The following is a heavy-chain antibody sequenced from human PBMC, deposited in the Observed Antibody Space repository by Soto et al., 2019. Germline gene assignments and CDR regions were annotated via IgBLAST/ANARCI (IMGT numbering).Heavy chain of an antibody. V-gene: IGHV1-69*13. CDR3: ASPRAIVVVGGDAFDI. CDR2: IIPIFGTA. J-gene: IGHJ3*02. D-gene: IGHD3-22*01. CDR1: VGTFSSYA. Sequence: GXSVKASCKGSVGTFSSYAISWVRQAPGQGLEWMGGIIPIFGTANYAQKFQGRVTITADESTSTAYMELSSLRSEYTAVYYCASPRAIVVVGGDAFDIWGQGKMATVS.